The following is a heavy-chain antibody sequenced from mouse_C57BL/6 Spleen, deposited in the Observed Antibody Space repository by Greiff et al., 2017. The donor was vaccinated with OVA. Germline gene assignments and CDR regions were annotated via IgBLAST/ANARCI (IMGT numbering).Heavy chain of an antibody. V-gene: IGHV1-52*01. CDR1: GYTFTSYW. CDR2: IDPSDSKT. D-gene: IGHD2-4*01. CDR3: ARDYTRGCFDV. J-gene: IGHJ1*03. Sequence: VQLQQPGAELVMPGSSVKLSCKASGYTFTSYWMHWVKQRPIQGLEWIGNIDPSDSKTHYNQKFKDKSTLTVDKSSSTAYMQLSNLTSEDSAVYYSARDYTRGCFDVWGTGTTVTVSA.